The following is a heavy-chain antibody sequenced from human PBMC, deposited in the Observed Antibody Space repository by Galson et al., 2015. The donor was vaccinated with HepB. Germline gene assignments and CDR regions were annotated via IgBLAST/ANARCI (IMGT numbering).Heavy chain of an antibody. CDR3: TRAPYQMRHLVAHRVFDS. CDR1: GFTFGDYA. CDR2: IRSNAYGGAI. D-gene: IGHD2-2*01. V-gene: IGHV3-49*03. Sequence: SLRLSCAASGFTFGDYAVSWIRQAPGKGLEWVSLIRSNAYGGAIEYAASVKGRFTISRDDSKNIAYLQMHSPMSGDTAEYYCTRAPYQMRHLVAHRVFDSWGQGTLVTVSS. J-gene: IGHJ4*02.